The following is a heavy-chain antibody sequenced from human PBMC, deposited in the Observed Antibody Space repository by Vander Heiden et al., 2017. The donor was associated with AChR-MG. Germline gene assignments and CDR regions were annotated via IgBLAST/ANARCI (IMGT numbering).Heavy chain of an antibody. J-gene: IGHJ6*02. D-gene: IGHD1-7*01. CDR3: ATSGLRVELRYGMDV. CDR2: IYYSGST. V-gene: IGHV4-61*01. Sequence: QVQLQESGPGLVKPSETLSLTCTVSGGSVSSGSYYWSWIRQPPGKGLEWIGYIYYSGSTNYNPSLKSRVTISVDTSKNQFSLKLSSVTAADTAVYYCATSGLRVELRYGMDVWGQGTTVTVSS. CDR1: GGSVSSGSYY.